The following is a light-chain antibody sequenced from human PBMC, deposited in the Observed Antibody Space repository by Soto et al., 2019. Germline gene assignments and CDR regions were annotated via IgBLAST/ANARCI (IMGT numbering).Light chain of an antibody. CDR3: AAWNDSLNGVV. J-gene: IGLJ2*01. CDR2: SNN. V-gene: IGLV1-44*01. Sequence: QSVLTQPPSASGTPGQRLTISCSGSTSDIGCNTVSWYQQPPGTAPKLLIHSNNHRPSGVSDRFSGSKSGTSASLVISGLQSDDEADYSCAAWNDSLNGVVFGGGTKLTVL. CDR1: TSDIGCNT.